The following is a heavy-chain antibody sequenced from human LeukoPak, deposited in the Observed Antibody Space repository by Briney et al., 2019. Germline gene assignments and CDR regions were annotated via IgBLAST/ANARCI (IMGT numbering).Heavy chain of an antibody. CDR2: IIPIFGTA. CDR1: GGTFSSYA. Sequence: SVKVSCKASGGTFSSYAISWVRQAPGQGLEWMGGIIPIFGTANYAQKFQGRVTITADKSTSTAYMELSSLRSEDTAVYYCARSLRTSGYSYRHPFDYWGQGTLVTVSS. V-gene: IGHV1-69*06. CDR3: ARSLRTSGYSYRHPFDY. J-gene: IGHJ4*02. D-gene: IGHD5-18*01.